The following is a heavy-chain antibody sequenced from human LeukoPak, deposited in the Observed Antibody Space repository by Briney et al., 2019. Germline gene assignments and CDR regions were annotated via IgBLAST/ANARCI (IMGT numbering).Heavy chain of an antibody. CDR1: GITFSGYA. Sequence: GGSLRLSCAASGITFSGYAMNWVRQAPGRGLEWVSSITASGGNTNHADSVKGRFTISRDNSKKTLYLQMNSLRAEDTAVYYCAKDLPDSSGYYDYWGQGTLVTVSS. V-gene: IGHV3-23*01. J-gene: IGHJ4*02. CDR2: ITASGGNT. D-gene: IGHD3-22*01. CDR3: AKDLPDSSGYYDY.